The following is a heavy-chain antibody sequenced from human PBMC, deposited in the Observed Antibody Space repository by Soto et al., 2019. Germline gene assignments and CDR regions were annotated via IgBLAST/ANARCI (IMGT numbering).Heavy chain of an antibody. Sequence: QLQLQESGSGLVKPSQTLSLTCAVSGGSISSGGYSWSWIRQPPGKGLEWIGYIYHSGSTYYNPSLKSRVTISVDRSKNQFSLKLSSVTAADTAVYYCARGRLYHPTIGGRSAYGMDVWGQGTTVTVSS. J-gene: IGHJ6*02. CDR1: GGSISSGGYS. CDR3: ARGRLYHPTIGGRSAYGMDV. CDR2: IYHSGST. V-gene: IGHV4-30-2*01. D-gene: IGHD3-16*01.